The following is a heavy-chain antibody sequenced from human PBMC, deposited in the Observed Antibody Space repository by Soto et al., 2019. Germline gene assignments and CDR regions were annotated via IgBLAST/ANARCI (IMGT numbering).Heavy chain of an antibody. CDR1: GYRFTTYW. Sequence: XESLNISCKTSGYRFTTYWTNWVRQMPGKGLEWMGRIDPSKSSTKYSPSFRGHVAISADKSISIAYLQWTGLQASDTAIYYCARGSMTTGWDLWGQGTQVTVSS. CDR3: ARGSMTTGWDL. CDR2: IDPSKSST. D-gene: IGHD6-19*01. V-gene: IGHV5-10-1*01. J-gene: IGHJ1*01.